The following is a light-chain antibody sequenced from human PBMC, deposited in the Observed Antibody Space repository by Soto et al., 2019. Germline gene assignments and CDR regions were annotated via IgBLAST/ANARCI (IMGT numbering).Light chain of an antibody. CDR3: QQYGTSPRT. CDR2: EAS. V-gene: IGKV3-20*01. CDR1: QSVSSGY. J-gene: IGKJ5*01. Sequence: EIVLTQSPCTLSLSPGERATLSCRASQSVSSGYLAWYQQQAGQAPRLLIYEASSRATGIPDRFSGSGSGTDFTLTIVRLEPEDFAVYYCQQYGTSPRTFGQGTRLEI.